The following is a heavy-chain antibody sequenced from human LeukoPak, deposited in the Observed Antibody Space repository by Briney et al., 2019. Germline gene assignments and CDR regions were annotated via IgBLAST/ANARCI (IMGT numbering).Heavy chain of an antibody. J-gene: IGHJ4*02. CDR1: GFTFSSYS. Sequence: GGSLRLSCAASGFTFSSYSMNWVRQAPGEGLEWVSSISSSSSYIYYADSVKGRFTISRDNAKNSLYLQMNSLRAEDTAVYYCARADWNDGAGSDYWGQGTLVTVSS. V-gene: IGHV3-21*01. CDR2: ISSSSSYI. CDR3: ARADWNDGAGSDY. D-gene: IGHD1-1*01.